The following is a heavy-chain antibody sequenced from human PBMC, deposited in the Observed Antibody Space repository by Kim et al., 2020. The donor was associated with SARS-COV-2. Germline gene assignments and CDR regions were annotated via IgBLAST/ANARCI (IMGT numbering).Heavy chain of an antibody. CDR1: GGSFSGYY. V-gene: IGHV4-34*01. D-gene: IGHD6-19*01. Sequence: SETLSLTCAVYGGSFSGYYWSWIRQPPGKGLEWIGEINHSGSTNYNPSLKSRVTISVDTSKNQFSLKLSSVTAADTAVHYCARGCGIAGAWFDPWGQGTLVTVSS. CDR2: INHSGST. CDR3: ARGCGIAGAWFDP. J-gene: IGHJ5*02.